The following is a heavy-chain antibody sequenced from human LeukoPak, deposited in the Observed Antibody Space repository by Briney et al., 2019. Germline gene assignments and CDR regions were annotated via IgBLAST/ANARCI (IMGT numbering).Heavy chain of an antibody. J-gene: IGHJ4*02. CDR3: ARDLGVVVTVGDY. CDR1: GYTFTGYY. Sequence: ASVKVSCKASGYTFTGYYMHWVRQAPGQGLEWMGWISAYNGNTNYAQKLQGRVTMTTDTSTSTAYMELRSLRSDDTAVYYCARDLGVVVTVGDYWGQGTLVTVSS. D-gene: IGHD3-22*01. CDR2: ISAYNGNT. V-gene: IGHV1-18*04.